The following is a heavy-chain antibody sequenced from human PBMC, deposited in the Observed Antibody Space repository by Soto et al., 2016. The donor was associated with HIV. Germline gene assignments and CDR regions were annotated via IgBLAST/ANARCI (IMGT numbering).Heavy chain of an antibody. V-gene: IGHV3-23*01. D-gene: IGHD6-13*01. CDR2: ISGSGGST. CDR3: ANSGYISSWILAGSYLVGAFDI. Sequence: EVQLLESGGALVQPGGSLRLSCAVSGFTFSSYAMNWVRQAPGKGLEWVSGISGSGGSTHYADSVKGRFTISRDNSKNTLYLQMNSLRTEDTAVYYCANSGYISSWILAGSYLVGAFDIWGQGTMVTVSS. CDR1: GFTFSSYA. J-gene: IGHJ3*02.